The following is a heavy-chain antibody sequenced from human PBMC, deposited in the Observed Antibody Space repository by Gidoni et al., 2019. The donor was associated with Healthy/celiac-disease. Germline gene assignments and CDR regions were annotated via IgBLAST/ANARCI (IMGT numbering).Heavy chain of an antibody. J-gene: IGHJ6*03. V-gene: IGHV1-46*01. CDR3: AREGGGYGSGSYYYYYMDV. CDR1: GYTFTSYY. Sequence: QVQLVQSGAEVKKPGASVKVSCKASGYTFTSYYMHWVRQAPGQGLEWMGIINPSGGSTSYAQKFQGRVTMTRDTSTSTVYMELSSLRSEDTAVYYCAREGGGYGSGSYYYYYMDVWGKGTTVTVSS. CDR2: INPSGGST. D-gene: IGHD3-10*01.